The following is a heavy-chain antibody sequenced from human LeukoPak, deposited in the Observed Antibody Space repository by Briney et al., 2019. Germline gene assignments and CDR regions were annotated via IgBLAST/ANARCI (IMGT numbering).Heavy chain of an antibody. CDR2: IYYSGST. CDR3: ARVERVYSSGWHTEIDY. Sequence: PSETLSLTCTVSGDSISSSSYYWGWIRQPPGKGLEWIGSIYYSGSTYYNPSLKSRVTISVDTSKNQFSLKLSSVTAADTAVYYCARVERVYSSGWHTEIDYWGQGTLVTVSS. J-gene: IGHJ4*02. D-gene: IGHD6-19*01. V-gene: IGHV4-39*07. CDR1: GDSISSSSYY.